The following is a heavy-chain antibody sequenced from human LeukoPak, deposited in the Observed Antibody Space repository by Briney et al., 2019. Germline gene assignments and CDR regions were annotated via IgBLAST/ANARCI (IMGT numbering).Heavy chain of an antibody. J-gene: IGHJ1*01. CDR1: GGSISSYY. CDR2: IYYSGST. V-gene: IGHV4-59*01. Sequence: PSETLSLTCTVSGGSISSYYWSWIRQPPGKGLEWIGYIYYSGSTNYNPSLKSRVTISVDTSRNQFSLKLSSVTAADTAVYYCARGRIAAAEGFQHWGQGTLVTVSS. CDR3: ARGRIAAAEGFQH. D-gene: IGHD6-13*01.